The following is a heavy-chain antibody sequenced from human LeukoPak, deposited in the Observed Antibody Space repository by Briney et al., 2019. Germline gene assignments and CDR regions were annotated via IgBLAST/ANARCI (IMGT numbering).Heavy chain of an antibody. Sequence: TGGSLRLSCAASGFTFSSYAMSWARQAPGKGLEWVSALYGSGETTYYADSVKGRFTVSRDNSKNTLYLQMDGLRAEDTAVYYCAKMAGMTRQVYYMDVWGKGATVTVFS. D-gene: IGHD1-1*01. CDR1: GFTFSSYA. CDR3: AKMAGMTRQVYYMDV. J-gene: IGHJ6*03. CDR2: LYGSGETT. V-gene: IGHV3-23*01.